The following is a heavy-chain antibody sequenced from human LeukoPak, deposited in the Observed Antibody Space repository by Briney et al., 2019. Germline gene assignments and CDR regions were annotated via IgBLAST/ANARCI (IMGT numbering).Heavy chain of an antibody. D-gene: IGHD6-19*01. CDR2: INHSGST. CDR1: GGSFSGYY. Sequence: SETLSLTCAVYGGSFSGYYWSWIRQPPGKGLEWIGEINHSGSTNYNPSLKSRVTISVDTSKNQFSLKLSSVTAADTAVYYCARTRGIAVAVRRVWFDPWGQGTLVTVSS. V-gene: IGHV4-34*01. J-gene: IGHJ5*02. CDR3: ARTRGIAVAVRRVWFDP.